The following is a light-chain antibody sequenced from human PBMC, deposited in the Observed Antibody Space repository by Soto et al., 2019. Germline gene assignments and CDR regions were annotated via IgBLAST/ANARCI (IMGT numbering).Light chain of an antibody. J-gene: IGKJ4*01. CDR2: RAS. V-gene: IGKV3-20*01. CDR3: QQYAASPLT. Sequence: EIVLTQSSGTLSLSPGERVTLSCRASQSVSSIYLAWYQQKSGQAPRLLIYRASTRATGIPDRFSGSGSGTDFSLIISRLEPEDSALYYCQQYAASPLTFGGGTKLEIK. CDR1: QSVSSIY.